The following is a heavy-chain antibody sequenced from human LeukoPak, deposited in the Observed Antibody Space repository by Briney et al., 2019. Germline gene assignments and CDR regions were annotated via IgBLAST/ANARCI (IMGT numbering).Heavy chain of an antibody. J-gene: IGHJ4*02. CDR1: GGSFSGYY. CDR2: INHSGST. Sequence: SETLSLTCAVYGGSFSGYYWSWIRQPPGKGLEWIGEINHSGSTNYNPSLKSRVTISVDTSKNQFSLKLSSVTAADTAVYYCARAGEMATSYDYWGQGTLVTVSS. CDR3: ARAGEMATSYDY. V-gene: IGHV4-34*01. D-gene: IGHD5-24*01.